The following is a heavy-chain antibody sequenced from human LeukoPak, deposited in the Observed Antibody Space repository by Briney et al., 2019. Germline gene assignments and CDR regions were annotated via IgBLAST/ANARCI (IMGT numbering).Heavy chain of an antibody. D-gene: IGHD6-19*01. Sequence: SETLSLTCAVYGGSFSGYYWSWIRQPPGKGLEWIGEINHSGSTNYNPSLKSRVTISVDTSKNQFSLKLSSVTAADTAVYYCASGITVAGPFDYWGQGTLVTVSS. CDR1: GGSFSGYY. V-gene: IGHV4-34*01. CDR3: ASGITVAGPFDY. J-gene: IGHJ4*02. CDR2: INHSGST.